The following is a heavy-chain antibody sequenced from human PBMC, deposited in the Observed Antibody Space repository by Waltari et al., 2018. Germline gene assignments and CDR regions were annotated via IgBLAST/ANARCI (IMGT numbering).Heavy chain of an antibody. D-gene: IGHD3-3*01. Sequence: QVQLVQSGAEVKKPGASVKVSCKASGYTFTSYDINWVRQATGQGLEGMGWMNPNSGNTGYAQKFQGRVTITRNTSISTAYMELSSLRSEDTAVYYCATSSVWSGYYAFDIWGQGTMVTVSS. CDR3: ATSSVWSGYYAFDI. CDR1: GYTFTSYD. CDR2: MNPNSGNT. V-gene: IGHV1-8*03. J-gene: IGHJ3*02.